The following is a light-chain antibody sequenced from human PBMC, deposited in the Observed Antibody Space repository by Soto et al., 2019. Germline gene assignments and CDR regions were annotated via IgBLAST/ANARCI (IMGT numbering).Light chain of an antibody. CDR2: GAS. CDR3: LQHSGTSPKT. V-gene: IGKV3-15*01. J-gene: IGKJ1*01. CDR1: QSVSSN. Sequence: EIVMTQSPATLSVSPGERATLSCRASQSVSSNLAWYQQKPGQAPRLLIYGASTRATDVPARFSGSGSGTDFTLNITRLEPEDSAVYYCLQHSGTSPKTFGQGTKVDIK.